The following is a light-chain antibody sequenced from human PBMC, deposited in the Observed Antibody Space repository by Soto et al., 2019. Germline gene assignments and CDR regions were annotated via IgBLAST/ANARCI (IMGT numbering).Light chain of an antibody. J-gene: IGKJ4*01. CDR3: MQGTHWPLT. CDR2: KVS. CDR1: HGHVYRDGITF. V-gene: IGKV2-30*01. Sequence: DVVMTQSPLSLPVPLGPPASISCRSSHGHVYRDGITFLNWFHQRPGQSPRRXSYKVSNRDSGVPDRFRGSGSGTEFTLNISRVEAEDVGVYYCMQGTHWPLTFGGGTKVDIK.